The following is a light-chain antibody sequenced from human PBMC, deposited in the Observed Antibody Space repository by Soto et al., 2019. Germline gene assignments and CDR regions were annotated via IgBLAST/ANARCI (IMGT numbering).Light chain of an antibody. J-gene: IGLJ1*01. CDR2: DVT. CDR3: ISYTSSDTYV. V-gene: IGLV2-14*01. CDR1: STDVGGYNY. Sequence: QSALTQPASVSGSPGQSITISCTGTSTDVGGYNYVSWYQQHPGKAPKLMIYDVTSRPSGVSNRFSGSKSGNTASLIISGHQADDEAYYYCISYTSSDTYVFGTGTKVTVL.